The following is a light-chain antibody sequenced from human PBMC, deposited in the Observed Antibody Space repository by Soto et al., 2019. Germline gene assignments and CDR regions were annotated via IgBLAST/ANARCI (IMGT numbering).Light chain of an antibody. CDR1: QSVSSSF. Sequence: EIVLTQSPGTLSLSPGERATLSCRASQSVSSSFLAWYQQKPGQAPRLLIYGASSRATGIPDRFSGSGAGTNFPLNISRMEPEDFAVYYCQQYGSSPLTFRPGTKVEIK. V-gene: IGKV3-20*01. J-gene: IGKJ1*01. CDR2: GAS. CDR3: QQYGSSPLT.